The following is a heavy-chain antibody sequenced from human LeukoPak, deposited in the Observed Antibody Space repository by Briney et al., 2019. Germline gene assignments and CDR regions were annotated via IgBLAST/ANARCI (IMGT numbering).Heavy chain of an antibody. CDR2: IIPIFGTA. V-gene: IGHV1-69*01. D-gene: IGHD3-3*01. J-gene: IGHJ5*02. CDR1: GGTFSSYA. CDR3: ATDPLRYYDFWSGYYT. Sequence: SVKVSCKASGGTFSSYAISWVRQAPGQGLEWMGGIIPIFGTANYAQKFQGRVTITADESTSTAYMELSSLRSEDTAVYYCATDPLRYYDFWSGYYTWGQGTLVTVSS.